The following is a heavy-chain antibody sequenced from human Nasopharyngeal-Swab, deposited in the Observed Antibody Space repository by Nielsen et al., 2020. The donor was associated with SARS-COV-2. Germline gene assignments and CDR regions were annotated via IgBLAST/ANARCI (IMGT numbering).Heavy chain of an antibody. D-gene: IGHD3-16*02. CDR2: IWYDGSNK. CDR3: AREQMITFGGVIVTGYFDY. Sequence: VRQAPGKGLEWVAVIWYDGSNKYYADSVKGRSTISRDNSKNTLYLQMNSLRAEDTAVYYCAREQMITFGGVIVTGYFDYWGQGTLVTVSS. J-gene: IGHJ4*02. V-gene: IGHV3-33*01.